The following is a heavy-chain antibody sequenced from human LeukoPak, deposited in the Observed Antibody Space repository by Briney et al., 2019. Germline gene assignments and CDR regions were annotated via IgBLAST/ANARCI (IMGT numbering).Heavy chain of an antibody. J-gene: IGHJ4*02. Sequence: GGSLRLSCAVYGFTFSSYWMSWVRQAPGKGLEWVANIKKDGSEKNYVDSVKGRFTISRDNAKNSLYLQMNSLRAEDTAVYYCATLDFLFDYWGQGTLVTVSS. V-gene: IGHV3-7*01. CDR2: IKKDGSEK. CDR3: ATLDFLFDY. CDR1: GFTFSSYW. D-gene: IGHD3/OR15-3a*01.